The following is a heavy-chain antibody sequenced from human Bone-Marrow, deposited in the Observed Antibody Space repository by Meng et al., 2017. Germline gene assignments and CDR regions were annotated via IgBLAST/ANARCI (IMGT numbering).Heavy chain of an antibody. CDR3: ARGLARYCTNGVCYKRRHYYDY. CDR2: INHSGST. J-gene: IGHJ4*02. D-gene: IGHD2-8*01. V-gene: IGHV4-34*01. CDR1: GGSFSGYY. Sequence: VQQQRWGVGLLKPSETLPLTCAVYGGSFSGYYWSWIRQPPGKGLEWIGEINHSGSTNYNPSLKSRVTISVDTSKNQFSLKLSSVTAADTAVYYCARGLARYCTNGVCYKRRHYYDYWGQGTLVTVSS.